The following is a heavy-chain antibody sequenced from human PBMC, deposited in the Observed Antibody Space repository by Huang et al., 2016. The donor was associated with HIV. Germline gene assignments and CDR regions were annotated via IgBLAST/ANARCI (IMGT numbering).Heavy chain of an antibody. Sequence: QVQLVESGGGVVQPGRSLRLSCAASGFPFNNHAMHWVLQAPGKGLDCVAVISNDGSNNYYADSVKGRFTISRDSSKSTLFLHMTSLRTEDTAVYYCARAKDTWDAYDIWGQGTMVIVSS. V-gene: IGHV3-30-3*01. J-gene: IGHJ3*02. CDR2: ISNDGSNN. CDR3: ARAKDTWDAYDI. D-gene: IGHD5-18*01. CDR1: GFPFNNHA.